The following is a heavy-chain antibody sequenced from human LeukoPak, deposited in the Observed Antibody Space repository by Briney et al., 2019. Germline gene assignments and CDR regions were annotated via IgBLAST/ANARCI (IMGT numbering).Heavy chain of an antibody. J-gene: IGHJ3*02. CDR2: IYTNGIT. CDR1: GDSIGDYY. CDR3: ARGVMTAIFDFDI. Sequence: SETLSLTCTVSGDSIGDYYWSWIRQAAGKGLELIGRIYTNGITNYNPSLKNRVTTSVDTSKNQLSLRLSSVTGPDTAVYYCARGVMTAIFDFDIWGQGTMVTVSS. D-gene: IGHD2-21*02. V-gene: IGHV4-4*07.